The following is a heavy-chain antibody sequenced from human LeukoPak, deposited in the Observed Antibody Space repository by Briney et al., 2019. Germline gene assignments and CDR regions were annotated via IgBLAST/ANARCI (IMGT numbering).Heavy chain of an antibody. D-gene: IGHD3-9*01. CDR3: ASDYDILTTNAFDI. J-gene: IGHJ3*02. Sequence: ASVKVSCKASGYTFTSYDINWVRQATGQGLEWMGWMNPNSGNTGYAQKFQRRVTMTRNTSISTAYMELSSLRSEDTAVYYCASDYDILTTNAFDIWGQGTMVTVSS. V-gene: IGHV1-8*01. CDR1: GYTFTSYD. CDR2: MNPNSGNT.